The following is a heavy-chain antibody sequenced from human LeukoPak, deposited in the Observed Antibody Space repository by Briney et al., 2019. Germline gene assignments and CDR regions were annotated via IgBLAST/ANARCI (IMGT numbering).Heavy chain of an antibody. CDR3: AKDLPQYYDFWSGYYGGFDY. V-gene: IGHV3-43*02. Sequence: GGSLRLSCAASGFTFEDYAMHWVRQGPGKGLEWVSLISGNGNNIYYADSVKGRFTISRDNSKNSLYLQMDSLRTEDTALYYCAKDLPQYYDFWSGYYGGFDYWGQGTLVTVSS. J-gene: IGHJ4*02. CDR1: GFTFEDYA. D-gene: IGHD3-3*01. CDR2: ISGNGNNI.